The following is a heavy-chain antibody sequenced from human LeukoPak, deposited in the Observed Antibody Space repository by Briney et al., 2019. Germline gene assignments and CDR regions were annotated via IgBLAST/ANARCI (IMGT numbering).Heavy chain of an antibody. J-gene: IGHJ3*02. Sequence: SETLSLTCAVYGGSFSGYYWSWIRQPPGKGLEWIGEINHSGSTNYNPSLKSRVTISVDTSKNQFSLKLSSVTAADTAVYYCARDQSTVVTPGAFDIWGQGTMVTVSS. CDR1: GGSFSGYY. D-gene: IGHD4-23*01. CDR3: ARDQSTVVTPGAFDI. V-gene: IGHV4-34*09. CDR2: INHSGST.